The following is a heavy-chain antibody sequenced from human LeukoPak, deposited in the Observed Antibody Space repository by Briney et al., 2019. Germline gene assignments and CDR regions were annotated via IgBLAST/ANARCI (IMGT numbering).Heavy chain of an antibody. CDR3: AKDPPLELGHAFDI. CDR1: GFTFSSYA. CDR2: ISGSGDST. Sequence: GGSLRLSCAASGFTFSSYAMTWVRQAPGKGLEWVSAISGSGDSTYYADSVKGRFTISRDDSKNTLYLQMNSLRAEGTAIYYWAKDPPLELGHAFDIWGQGTMVTVS. J-gene: IGHJ3*02. D-gene: IGHD1-7*01. V-gene: IGHV3-23*01.